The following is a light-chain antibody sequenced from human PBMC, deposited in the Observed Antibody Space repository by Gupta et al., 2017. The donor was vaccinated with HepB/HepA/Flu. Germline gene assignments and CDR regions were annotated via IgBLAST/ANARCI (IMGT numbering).Light chain of an antibody. CDR3: QQYNSFPFT. CDR2: AAS. V-gene: IGKV1-16*01. Sequence: DIQMTQSPSSLSASVGDRVTITCRASQGISSYLDWFQQRPGKAPKSLIYAASIFQSGVPSTFSGSGSVTDFTLTISSLQPEDFATYYCQQYNSFPFTFGHGTKVDIK. CDR1: QGISSY. J-gene: IGKJ3*01.